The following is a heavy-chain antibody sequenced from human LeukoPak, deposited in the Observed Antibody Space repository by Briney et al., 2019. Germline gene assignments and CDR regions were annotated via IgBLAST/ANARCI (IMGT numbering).Heavy chain of an antibody. J-gene: IGHJ6*03. V-gene: IGHV3-15*01. CDR3: TTVESVIEGRGYYYRSNYYYYMDV. CDR2: IKSRIDGGTA. Sequence: PGGSLRLSCAASGFLFSKYWMTWVRQAPGKGLEWVGRIKSRIDGGTADYGAPVKGRFTISRDDSRNMLYLEVNSLKTEDTAVYYCTTVESVIEGRGYYYRSNYYYYMDVWGKGTTVTVSS. D-gene: IGHD3-22*01. CDR1: GFLFSKYW.